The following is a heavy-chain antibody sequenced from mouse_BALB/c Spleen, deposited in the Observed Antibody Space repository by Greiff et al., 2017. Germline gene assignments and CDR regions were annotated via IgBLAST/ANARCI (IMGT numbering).Heavy chain of an antibody. Sequence: EVKVEESGGGLVKPGGSLKLSCAASGFTFSSYAMSWVRQSPEKRLEWVADISSGGSYTYYPDTVTGRFTISRDNAKNTLHLEMSSLWSEDTAMYYCAGGDYYGLYYFDYWGQGTTLTVSS. V-gene: IGHV5-9-4*01. CDR1: GFTFSSYA. CDR2: ISSGGSYT. D-gene: IGHD1-2*01. CDR3: AGGDYYGLYYFDY. J-gene: IGHJ2*01.